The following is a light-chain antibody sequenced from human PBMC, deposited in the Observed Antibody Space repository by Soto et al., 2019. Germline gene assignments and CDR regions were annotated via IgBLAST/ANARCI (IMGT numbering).Light chain of an antibody. CDR2: DAS. J-gene: IGKJ4*01. Sequence: EIVMTPSPATLSVSPGERATLSCRASQSVSINLAWYQQKPGQAPRLLIYDASTRATGIPARFSGSGSGTEFTLTISSLQSKDFAVYYCQQYNNWHPLTFGGGTKVDIK. V-gene: IGKV3D-15*01. CDR3: QQYNNWHPLT. CDR1: QSVSIN.